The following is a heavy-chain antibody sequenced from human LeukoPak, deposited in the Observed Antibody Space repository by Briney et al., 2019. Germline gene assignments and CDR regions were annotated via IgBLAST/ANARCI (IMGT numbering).Heavy chain of an antibody. CDR2: IYYSGST. J-gene: IGHJ5*02. CDR3: AREIGNYVWGSYRPGNWFDP. CDR1: GGSISSSSYY. V-gene: IGHV4-39*07. D-gene: IGHD3-16*02. Sequence: SETLSLTCTVSGGSISSSSYYWGWIRQPPGKGLEWIGSIYYSGSTYYNPSLKSRVTISVDTSKNQFSLKLSFVTAADTAVYYCAREIGNYVWGSYRPGNWFDPWGQGTLVTVSS.